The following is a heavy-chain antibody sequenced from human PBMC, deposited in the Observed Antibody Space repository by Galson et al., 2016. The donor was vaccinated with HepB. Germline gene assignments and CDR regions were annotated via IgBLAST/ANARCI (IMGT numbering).Heavy chain of an antibody. V-gene: IGHV4-59*01. J-gene: IGHJ6*02. Sequence: LRLSCAASGFTFSHYFVSWIRQPPGKGLEWIGYVHYSGITNYNPSLKSRVSTSIDTSKTHFSLRLTSLTVADTAIYYCARDGRAWVGLDVWGQGTTVTVSS. CDR1: GFTFSHYF. CDR3: ARDGRAWVGLDV. D-gene: IGHD3/OR15-3a*01. CDR2: VHYSGIT.